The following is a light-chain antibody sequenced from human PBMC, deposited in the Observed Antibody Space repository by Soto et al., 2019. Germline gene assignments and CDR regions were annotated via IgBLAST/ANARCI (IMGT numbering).Light chain of an antibody. Sequence: EIVMTHSPGTLSLSPGETATLSCRAIQSVSSNYVAWFHQKPGQAPRLLIYGASSRATGVPDRFSASGSGTDFTLTISRMEPEDFAVYYCQQYGRSPFTFGPGTKVDIK. CDR2: GAS. CDR1: QSVSSNY. J-gene: IGKJ3*01. V-gene: IGKV3-20*01. CDR3: QQYGRSPFT.